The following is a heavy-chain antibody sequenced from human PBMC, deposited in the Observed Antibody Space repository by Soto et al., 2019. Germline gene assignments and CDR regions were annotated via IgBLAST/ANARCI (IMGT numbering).Heavy chain of an antibody. CDR2: INPNSGGT. CDR3: VYSSSSGYWFDP. V-gene: IGHV1-2*04. D-gene: IGHD6-6*01. CDR1: GYTFTGYY. J-gene: IGHJ5*02. Sequence: ASVKVSCKASGYTFTGYYMHWARQAPGQGLEWMGWINPNSGGTNYAQKFQGWVTMTRDTSISTAYMELSRLRSDDTAVYYCVYSSSSGYWFDPWGQGTLVTVSS.